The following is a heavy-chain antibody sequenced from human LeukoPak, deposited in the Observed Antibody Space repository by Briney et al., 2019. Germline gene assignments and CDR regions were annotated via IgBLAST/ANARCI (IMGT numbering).Heavy chain of an antibody. CDR3: AKDISVTTPTGLADY. D-gene: IGHD4-17*01. V-gene: IGHV3-23*01. J-gene: IGHJ4*02. CDR1: GFTFSSYA. Sequence: GGSLRLSCAASGFTFSSYAMSWVRQTPGKGLEWVSAISGSGGSTYYADSVKGRFTISRDNSKNTLFLQMNSLRVEDTAPYYCAKDISVTTPTGLADYWGPGALLTVSS. CDR2: ISGSGGST.